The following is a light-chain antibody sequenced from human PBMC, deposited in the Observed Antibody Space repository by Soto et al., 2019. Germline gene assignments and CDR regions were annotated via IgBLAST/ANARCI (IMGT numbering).Light chain of an antibody. V-gene: IGKV3-20*01. J-gene: IGKJ1*01. CDR2: AAS. CDR1: QTVSSNY. CDR3: QLYGTSPKP. Sequence: EIVLTQSPGTLSLSPGERATLSCRASQTVSSNYLAWYQQKPGQAPRLLIYAASTRAAGIPDRVSGSGSGTDFTLSISRLEPEDFAVYYCQLYGTSPKPFGQGTKVEIK.